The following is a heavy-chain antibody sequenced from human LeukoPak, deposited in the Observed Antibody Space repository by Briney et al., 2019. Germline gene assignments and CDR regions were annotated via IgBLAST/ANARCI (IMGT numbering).Heavy chain of an antibody. D-gene: IGHD3-22*01. V-gene: IGHV1-18*01. Sequence: ASVKVSCMASGYTFTSFAFSWVRQAPGQGLEFLGWISGYNGNTTYPQKLQGRVTMTTDTSTSTAYMELRSLRSDDTAVYYCARGSNYYDSSGYWIEYFQHWGQGTLITVSS. CDR3: ARGSNYYDSSGYWIEYFQH. CDR1: GYTFTSFA. CDR2: ISGYNGNT. J-gene: IGHJ1*01.